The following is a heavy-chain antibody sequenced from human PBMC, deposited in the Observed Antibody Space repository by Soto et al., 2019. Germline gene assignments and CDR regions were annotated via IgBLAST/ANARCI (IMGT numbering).Heavy chain of an antibody. V-gene: IGHV1-18*04. CDR1: GYTFTSYG. CDR2: ISAYNGNT. J-gene: IGHJ6*02. CDR3: ARDVATVTPPQYYYYYYGMDV. D-gene: IGHD4-4*01. Sequence: QVQLVQSGAEVKKPGASVKDSCKASGYTFTSYGISWVRQAPGQGLEWMGWISAYNGNTNYAQKLQGRVTMTTDTSTSTAYMELRSLRSDDTAVYYCARDVATVTPPQYYYYYYGMDVWGQGTTVTVSS.